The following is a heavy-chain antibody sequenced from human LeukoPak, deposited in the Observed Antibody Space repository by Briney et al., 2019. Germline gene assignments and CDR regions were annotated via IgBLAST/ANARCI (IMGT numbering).Heavy chain of an antibody. Sequence: ASVKVSCKASGGTFSSYAISWVRQAPGQGLEWMGEIIPIFGTANYAQKFQGRVTITADESTSTAYMELSSLRSEDTAVYYCARSRPMTTVTYNWFDPWGQGTLVTVSS. CDR3: ARSRPMTTVTYNWFDP. D-gene: IGHD4-17*01. CDR1: GGTFSSYA. CDR2: IIPIFGTA. J-gene: IGHJ5*02. V-gene: IGHV1-69*13.